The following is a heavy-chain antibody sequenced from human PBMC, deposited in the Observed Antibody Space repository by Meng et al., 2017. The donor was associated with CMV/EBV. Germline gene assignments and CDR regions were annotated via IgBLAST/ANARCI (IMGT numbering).Heavy chain of an antibody. CDR3: VKFFRWDQPDDAFDI. CDR2: IENDGSNK. Sequence: GESLKISCAASGFTFRRYGMDWVRQGPGKGLEWVTFIENDGSNKYYADSVKGRSTISRDNFKNTVHLQINSLRAEDTALYYCVKFFRWDQPDDAFDIWGHGTMVTVSS. J-gene: IGHJ3*02. D-gene: IGHD1-26*01. CDR1: GFTFRRYG. V-gene: IGHV3-30*02.